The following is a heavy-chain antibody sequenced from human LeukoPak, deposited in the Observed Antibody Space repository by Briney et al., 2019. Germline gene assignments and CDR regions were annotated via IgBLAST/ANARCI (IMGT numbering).Heavy chain of an antibody. CDR2: IIPIFGTA. D-gene: IGHD3-22*01. CDR3: ARGPRGYYYETYPDAFDI. Sequence: ASVKVSCKSSGGTFSSYAISWVRQALGQGLEWMGGIIPIFGTANYAQKFQGRVTITTDESTSTAYMGLSSLRSEDTAVYYCARGPRGYYYETYPDAFDIWGQGTMVTVSS. V-gene: IGHV1-69*05. J-gene: IGHJ3*02. CDR1: GGTFSSYA.